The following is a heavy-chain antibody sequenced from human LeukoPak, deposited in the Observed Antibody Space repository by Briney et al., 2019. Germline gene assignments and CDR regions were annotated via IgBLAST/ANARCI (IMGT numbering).Heavy chain of an antibody. CDR3: AKDPGLRYFDWLLREVDY. J-gene: IGHJ4*02. D-gene: IGHD3-9*01. CDR2: IRYDGSNK. V-gene: IGHV3-30*02. Sequence: PGGSLRLSCAASGFTFSSYGMHWVRQAPGKGLEWVAFIRYDGSNKYYADSVKGRFTISRDNSKNTLYLQMNSLRAEDTAVYYCAKDPGLRYFDWLLREVDYWGQGTLVTVSS. CDR1: GFTFSSYG.